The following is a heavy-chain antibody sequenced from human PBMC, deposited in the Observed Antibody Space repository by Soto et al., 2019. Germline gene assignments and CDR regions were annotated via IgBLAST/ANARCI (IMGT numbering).Heavy chain of an antibody. CDR2: IWYDGSKI. CDR3: ARPREQPQLGFGMDV. D-gene: IGHD1-26*01. CDR1: GFTFSSYG. V-gene: IGHV3-33*01. Sequence: QVQLVQSGGGVIQPGGSLRLSCAASGFTFSSYGMHWVRQAPGKGPEWVAVIWYDGSKIYYADSVSGRFTISRDNSKSRLYLQKTGVSVEDRAVYYCARPREQPQLGFGMDVWGQGSPVTVSS. J-gene: IGHJ6*01.